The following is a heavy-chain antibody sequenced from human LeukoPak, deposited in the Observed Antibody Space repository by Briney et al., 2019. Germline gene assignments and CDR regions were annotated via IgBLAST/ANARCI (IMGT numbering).Heavy chain of an antibody. CDR3: VRDAAHYMDV. CDR2: MFHSGST. Sequence: SETLSLTCTVSGYSMKSGYYWGWIRQSPGKGLEWMGSMFHSGSTYDNASLKSRVSISVDTSNNQFSLKLTSVTAADTAVYYCVRDAAHYMDVWGKGIPVTVS. V-gene: IGHV4-38-2*02. J-gene: IGHJ6*03. D-gene: IGHD6-6*01. CDR1: GYSMKSGYY.